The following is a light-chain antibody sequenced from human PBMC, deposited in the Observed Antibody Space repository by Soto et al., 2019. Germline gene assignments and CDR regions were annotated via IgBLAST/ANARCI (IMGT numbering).Light chain of an antibody. CDR2: DAS. J-gene: IGKJ5*01. CDR3: QQYNSYSIR. CDR1: QSISSW. V-gene: IGKV1-5*01. Sequence: DIQMTQSPSTLSASVGDRVTITCRASQSISSWLAWYQQKPGKAPKLLIYDASSLESGVPSRFSGSGSGTEFTLTNSSQKPHDFATYYCQQYNSYSIRFGQGTRLEIK.